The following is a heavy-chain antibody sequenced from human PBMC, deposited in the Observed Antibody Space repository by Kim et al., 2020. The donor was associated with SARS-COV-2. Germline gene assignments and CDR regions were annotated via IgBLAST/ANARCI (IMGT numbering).Heavy chain of an antibody. D-gene: IGHD3-9*01. CDR3: ARGTDFDWLLYYYYGMDV. J-gene: IGHJ6*02. V-gene: IGHV3-64*01. Sequence: VKGSFTISRDNSKNTMYLQMGSLRAEDMAVYYCARGTDFDWLLYYYYGMDVWGQGTTVTVSS.